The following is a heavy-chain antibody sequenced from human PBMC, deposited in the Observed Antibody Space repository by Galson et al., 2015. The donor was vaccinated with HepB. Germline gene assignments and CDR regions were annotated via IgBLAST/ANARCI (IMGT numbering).Heavy chain of an antibody. CDR1: GFTFSSSA. Sequence: SLRLSCAASGFTFSSSAMHWVRQAPGKGLEYVSAISSNGGSTYYADSVKGRFTISRDNSKNTLYLQMSSLRAEDTAVYYCVKDRGGYCSGGSCAPGHRFDYWGQGTLVTVSS. CDR2: ISSNGGST. CDR3: VKDRGGYCSGGSCAPGHRFDY. V-gene: IGHV3-64D*06. J-gene: IGHJ4*02. D-gene: IGHD2-15*01.